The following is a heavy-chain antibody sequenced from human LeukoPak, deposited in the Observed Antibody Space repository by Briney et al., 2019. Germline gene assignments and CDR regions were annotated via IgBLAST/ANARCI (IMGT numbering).Heavy chain of an antibody. V-gene: IGHV1-69*04. CDR3: ARVGSGSYDY. CDR2: IIPVLGIA. Sequence: ASVKVSCKASGGTFSSYAISWVRQAPGQGLEWMGRIIPVLGIANYAQKFQGRVTITADKSTNTAYMELSSLRSEDTAVSYCARVGSGSYDYWGQGTLVTVSS. CDR1: GGTFSSYA. J-gene: IGHJ4*02. D-gene: IGHD1-26*01.